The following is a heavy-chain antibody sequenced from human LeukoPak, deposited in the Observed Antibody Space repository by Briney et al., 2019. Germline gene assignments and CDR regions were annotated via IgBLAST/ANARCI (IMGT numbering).Heavy chain of an antibody. Sequence: PSETLSLTCTVSGGSISSSSYYWGWIRQPPGKGLEWIGSIYYSGSTYYNPSLKSRVTISVDTSKNQFSLKLSSVTAADTAVYYCAREIQLWLGWFDPWGQGTLVTVSS. J-gene: IGHJ5*02. CDR1: GGSISSSSYY. V-gene: IGHV4-39*02. CDR2: IYYSGST. D-gene: IGHD5-18*01. CDR3: AREIQLWLGWFDP.